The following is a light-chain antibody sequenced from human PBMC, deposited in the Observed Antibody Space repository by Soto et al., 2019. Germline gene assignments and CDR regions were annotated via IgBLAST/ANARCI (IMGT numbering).Light chain of an antibody. J-gene: IGLJ2*01. V-gene: IGLV6-57*04. CDR3: QSYDSSNVV. CDR1: SGSIASNY. Sequence: NFMLTQPHSVSESPGKTVTISCTRSSGSIASNYVQWYQQRPGSAPTTVIYEDNQRPSGVPDRFSGSIDSSSNSASLTISGLKTEDVADYYCQSYDSSNVVFGGGTKLTVL. CDR2: EDN.